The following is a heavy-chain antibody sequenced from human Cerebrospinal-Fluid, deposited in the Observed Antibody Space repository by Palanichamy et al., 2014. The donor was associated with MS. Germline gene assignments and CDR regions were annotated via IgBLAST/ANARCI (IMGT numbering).Heavy chain of an antibody. V-gene: IGHV3-74*01. CDR3: ARESPGNPEQTDALDI. J-gene: IGHJ3*02. CDR2: INSDGRST. Sequence: EVQLVESGGGLVQPGGSLRLSCAASGFTFSDYWIHWVRQVAGEGLVWVSRINSDGRSTSYADSVKGRFTISRDNARNTVFLQMNSLKFEDTAVYFCARESPGNPEQTDALDIWGQGTTVTVS. D-gene: IGHD1/OR15-1a*01. CDR1: GFTFSDYW.